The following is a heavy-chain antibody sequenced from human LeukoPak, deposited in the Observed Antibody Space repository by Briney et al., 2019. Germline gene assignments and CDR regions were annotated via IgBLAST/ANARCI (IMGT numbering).Heavy chain of an antibody. CDR1: GFTFSSYA. Sequence: GGSLRLSCAASGFTFSSYAMNWVRQAPGKGLEWVSSISSSSSYIYYADSVKGRFTISRDNAKNSLYLQMNSLRAEDTAVYYCATAMGDILTGYHDAFDIWGQGTMVTVSS. CDR3: ATAMGDILTGYHDAFDI. CDR2: ISSSSSYI. J-gene: IGHJ3*02. V-gene: IGHV3-21*01. D-gene: IGHD3-9*01.